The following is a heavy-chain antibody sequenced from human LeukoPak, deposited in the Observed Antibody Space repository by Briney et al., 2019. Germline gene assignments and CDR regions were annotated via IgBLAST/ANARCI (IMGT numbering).Heavy chain of an antibody. D-gene: IGHD1-26*01. Sequence: ASVKVSCKASGYTFTSYGISWVRQAPGQGLEWMGWISAYNGNTNYAQKLQGRVTMTTDTSTSTAYMELRSLRSDDTAVYYCARAYSGSYDSAEYFQHWGQGTLVTVSS. CDR2: ISAYNGNT. CDR1: GYTFTSYG. V-gene: IGHV1-18*01. CDR3: ARAYSGSYDSAEYFQH. J-gene: IGHJ1*01.